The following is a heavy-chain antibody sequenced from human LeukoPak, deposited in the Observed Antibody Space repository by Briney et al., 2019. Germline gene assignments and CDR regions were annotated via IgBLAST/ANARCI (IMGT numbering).Heavy chain of an antibody. CDR2: ISGSGGST. V-gene: IGHV3-23*01. Sequence: PAGGSLRLSCAASGFTFSSYAMSWVRQAPGKGLEWVSAISGSGGSTYYADSVKGRFTISRDNSKNTLYLQMNSLRVEDTAVYYCAKDTGYCSSTSCYGWDDWGQGTLVTVSS. D-gene: IGHD2-2*01. J-gene: IGHJ4*02. CDR1: GFTFSSYA. CDR3: AKDTGYCSSTSCYGWDD.